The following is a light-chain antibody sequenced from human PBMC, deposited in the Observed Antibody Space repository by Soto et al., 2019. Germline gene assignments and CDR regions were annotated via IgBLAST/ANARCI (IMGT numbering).Light chain of an antibody. CDR3: QQYDDWLRLT. CDR1: QSVSNN. J-gene: IGKJ4*01. Sequence: EIVLTQSPGTLSLSPGERATLSCRASQSVSNNYLAWYQQKPGQAPRLLIFGASYRATGIPARFSGSGSGTEFNLTFSSLQSEDFAVYFCQQYDDWLRLTFGGGTNV. V-gene: IGKV3D-15*01. CDR2: GAS.